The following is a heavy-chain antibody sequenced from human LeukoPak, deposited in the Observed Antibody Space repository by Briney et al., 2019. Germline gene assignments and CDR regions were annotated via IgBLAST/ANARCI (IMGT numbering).Heavy chain of an antibody. CDR2: ISSSSSTI. V-gene: IGHV3-48*01. CDR1: GFTFSSYS. J-gene: IGHJ6*03. D-gene: IGHD6-19*01. Sequence: PGGSLRLSCAASGFTFSSYSMNWVRQAPGKGLEWVSYISSSSSTIYYADSVKGRFTISRDNAKNSLYLQMNSLRAEDTAVYYCAREQQWLVYMDVWGKGTTVTASS. CDR3: AREQQWLVYMDV.